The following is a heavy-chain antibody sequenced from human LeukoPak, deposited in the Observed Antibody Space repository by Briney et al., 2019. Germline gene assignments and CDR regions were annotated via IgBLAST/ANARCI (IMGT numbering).Heavy chain of an antibody. Sequence: GGSLRLSCAASGFDLSTYEMNWVRQAPGKGLEWIANITISGHTKNYADSVKGRFTISRDNARTSLYLQMNSLRGEDTGVYYCARGDPHADLWGQGTLVTVSS. CDR2: ITISGHTK. CDR1: GFDLSTYE. J-gene: IGHJ5*02. V-gene: IGHV3-48*03. CDR3: ARGDPHADL.